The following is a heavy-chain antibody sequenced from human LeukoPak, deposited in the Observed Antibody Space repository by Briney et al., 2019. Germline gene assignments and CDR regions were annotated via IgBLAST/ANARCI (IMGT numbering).Heavy chain of an antibody. CDR3: ARGRYYDSSGHGAFDI. CDR2: INTDESTT. V-gene: IGHV3-74*01. D-gene: IGHD3-22*01. J-gene: IGHJ3*02. CDR1: GFTFSSYS. Sequence: AGGSLRLSCAASGFTFSSYSMNWVRQAPGKGLVWVSRINTDESTTSYADSVKGRFTISRDNAKNTLYLQMDSLRAEDTAVYYCARGRYYDSSGHGAFDIWGQGTMVTVSS.